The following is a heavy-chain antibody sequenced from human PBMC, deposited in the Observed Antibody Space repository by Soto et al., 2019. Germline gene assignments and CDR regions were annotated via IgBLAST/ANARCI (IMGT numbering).Heavy chain of an antibody. J-gene: IGHJ4*02. CDR1: GGSMRNYF. CDR2: IHYSGTT. D-gene: IGHD6-13*01. Sequence: KASETLSLTCTVSGGSMRNYFWTWIRQPPGKGLEWIGYIHYSGTTSFFPSYNPSLRSRVTISEDTSKNQFSLKLLSVTTADTAVYFCAAGEASSRNLAPYYLDFWGQGTMVTVYS. CDR3: AAGEASSRNLAPYYLDF. V-gene: IGHV4-59*01.